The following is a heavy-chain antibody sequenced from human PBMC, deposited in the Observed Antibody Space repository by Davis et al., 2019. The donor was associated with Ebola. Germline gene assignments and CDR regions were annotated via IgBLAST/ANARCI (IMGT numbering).Heavy chain of an antibody. J-gene: IGHJ3*02. CDR3: TTPGGQDSGYDVFDI. V-gene: IGHV1-46*03. CDR1: GYTFTTYF. CDR2: INPRDGTT. D-gene: IGHD5-12*01. Sequence: ASVKVSCKASGYTFTTYFMHWVRQAPGQGPEWMGKINPRDGTTTYAQRFQVGVTMTRDTSTTTVYMDLSSLRSEDTALYYCTTPGGQDSGYDVFDIWGQGTMVTVSS.